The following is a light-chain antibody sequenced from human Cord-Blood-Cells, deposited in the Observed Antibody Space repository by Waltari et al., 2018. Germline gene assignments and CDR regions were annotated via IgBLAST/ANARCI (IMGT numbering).Light chain of an antibody. Sequence: QSALTQPASVSGSPGQSITISCTGTSSDVGGYNYVSWYQQHPGKAPKLMIYDVSKRPSGVSNRFSGSKSGTTASLTISVLQAEDEADYYCSSYTSSSTWVFGGGTKLTVL. CDR3: SSYTSSSTWV. CDR1: SSDVGGYNY. V-gene: IGLV2-14*01. CDR2: DVS. J-gene: IGLJ3*02.